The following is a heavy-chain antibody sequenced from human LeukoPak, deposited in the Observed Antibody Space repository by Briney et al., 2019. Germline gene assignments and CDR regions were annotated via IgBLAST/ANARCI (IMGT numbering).Heavy chain of an antibody. CDR2: IYTSGST. V-gene: IGHV4-61*02. Sequence: SETLSLTCTVSGNSISRGDNYWSWIRQPAGKGLEWIGRIYTSGSTNYNPSLKSRVTISGDTSKHEFSLRLSSVTAADTAVYYCARASYSYDINGWVPFDYWGQGTLVTVSS. D-gene: IGHD3-22*01. CDR3: ARASYSYDINGWVPFDY. CDR1: GNSISRGDNY. J-gene: IGHJ4*02.